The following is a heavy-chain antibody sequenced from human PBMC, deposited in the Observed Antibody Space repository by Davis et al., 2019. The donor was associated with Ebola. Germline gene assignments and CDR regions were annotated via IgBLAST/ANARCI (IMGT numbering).Heavy chain of an antibody. D-gene: IGHD3-10*01. CDR2: ISYDGDNK. CDR1: GFTFSSYG. CDR3: AKARGITTGYYYHGMDV. V-gene: IGHV3-30*18. Sequence: PGGSLRLSCAGSGFTFSSYGMHWVRQAPGKGLEWVALISYDGDNKYYGDSVKGRFTISRDNSKNTLSLQMNSLRTEDTAVYYCAKARGITTGYYYHGMDVWGQGTTVTVSS. J-gene: IGHJ6*02.